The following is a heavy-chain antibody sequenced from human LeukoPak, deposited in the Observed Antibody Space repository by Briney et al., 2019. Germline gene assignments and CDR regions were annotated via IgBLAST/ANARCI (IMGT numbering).Heavy chain of an antibody. CDR3: ARSITMIVVEDY. J-gene: IGHJ4*02. V-gene: IGHV1-2*02. CDR2: INPNSGGT. Sequence: ASVKVSCKASGYTFTGYYMHWVRQAPGQGLEWMGWINPNSGGTNYAQKFQGRVTMTRDTSISTAYMELSRLRSDDTAVYCCARSITMIVVEDYWGQGTLVTVSS. CDR1: GYTFTGYY. D-gene: IGHD3-22*01.